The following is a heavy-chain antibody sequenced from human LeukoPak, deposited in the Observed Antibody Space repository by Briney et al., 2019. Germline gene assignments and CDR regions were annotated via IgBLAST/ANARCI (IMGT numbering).Heavy chain of an antibody. CDR2: IKKDGSET. Sequence: GGSLRLSCTASKFTISSYWMNWVRQAPGQGLEWMANIKKDGSETYYVDSLKGRFSISRDNAKNSLYLEMNSLRADDTAVYYCAGGTGWLTDKWGQGTLVTVSS. D-gene: IGHD6-19*01. V-gene: IGHV3-7*05. J-gene: IGHJ4*02. CDR1: KFTISSYW. CDR3: AGGTGWLTDK.